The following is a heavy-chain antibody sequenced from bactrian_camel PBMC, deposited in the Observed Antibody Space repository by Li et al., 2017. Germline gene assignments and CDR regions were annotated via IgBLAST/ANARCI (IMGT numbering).Heavy chain of an antibody. Sequence: DVQLVESGGGLVQPGGSLRLPCVTSGFTFSDYDMSWVRQAPGKGLEWVSRINKAGYTTHQTDSVKGRFTTSRDNAKNTLYLQINSLQSEDTALYYCATRQLGGSWYSYWGQGTQVTVS. CDR1: GFTFSDYD. CDR3: ATRQLGGSWYSY. V-gene: IGHV3S40*01. J-gene: IGHJ4*01. CDR2: INKAGYTT. D-gene: IGHD6*01.